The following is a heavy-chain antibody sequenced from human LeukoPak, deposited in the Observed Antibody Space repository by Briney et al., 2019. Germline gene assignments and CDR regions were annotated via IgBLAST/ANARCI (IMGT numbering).Heavy chain of an antibody. CDR1: GFTFSSYS. CDR3: ARSPERLGQGYLDS. D-gene: IGHD3/OR15-3a*01. CDR2: ISYHGSNE. J-gene: IGHJ4*02. Sequence: GGSLRLSCAASGFTFSSYSMHWVRQAPGKGLEWLTLISYHGSNEEYTDSVKGRFTISRDNSKNTLFLQMNSLRTEDTAIYFCARSPERLGQGYLDSWGQGTLVTVSS. V-gene: IGHV3-30*04.